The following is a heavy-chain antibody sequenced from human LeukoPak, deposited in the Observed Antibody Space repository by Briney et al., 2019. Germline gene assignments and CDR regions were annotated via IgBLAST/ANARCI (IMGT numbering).Heavy chain of an antibody. CDR2: IYHSGST. CDR3: ARGTMIERWFAP. V-gene: IGHV4-30-2*01. J-gene: IGHJ5*02. Sequence: SETLSLTCAVSGGSISSGCYSWSWIRQPPGKGLEWIGYIYHSGSTYYNPSLKSRVTISVDRSKNQFSLKLSSVTAADTAVYYCARGTMIERWFAPWGQGTLVTVSS. CDR1: GGSISSGCYS. D-gene: IGHD3-22*01.